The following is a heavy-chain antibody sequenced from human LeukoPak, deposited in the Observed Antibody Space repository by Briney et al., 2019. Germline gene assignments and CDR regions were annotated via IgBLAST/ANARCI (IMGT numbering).Heavy chain of an antibody. D-gene: IGHD3-10*01. CDR2: ISYDGSNK. J-gene: IGHJ4*02. CDR3: AKGPHFTMVRGVTFLDY. Sequence: GRSLRLSCAASGFTFSSYGMHWVRQAPGKGLEWVAVISYDGSNKYYADSVKGRFTISRDNSKNTLYLQINSLRAEDTAVYYCAKGPHFTMVRGVTFLDYWGQGTLVTVSS. CDR1: GFTFSSYG. V-gene: IGHV3-30*18.